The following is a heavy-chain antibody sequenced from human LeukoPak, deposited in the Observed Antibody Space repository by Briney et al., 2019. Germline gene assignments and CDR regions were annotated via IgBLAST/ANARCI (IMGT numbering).Heavy chain of an antibody. CDR1: GPSVSNSH. J-gene: IGHJ4*02. V-gene: IGHV4-59*02. CDR3: SEGYFEPCAH. Sequence: PSETLSLTCAVSGPSVSNSHWNCIRQFPGKGLEWIGCLSYTGKTDYNPSLSSRVTISLGTSNNQVSLKLKSVTAADTAVYYCSEGYFEPCAHWGPGTLVTVSS. D-gene: IGHD2/OR15-2a*01. CDR2: LSYTGKT.